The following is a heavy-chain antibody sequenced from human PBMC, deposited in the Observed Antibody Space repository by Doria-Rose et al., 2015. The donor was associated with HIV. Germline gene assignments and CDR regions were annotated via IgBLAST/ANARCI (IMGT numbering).Heavy chain of an antibody. Sequence: QVQLQESGPGLVKPSQTLSLTCTVSGGSISSGGYYWSWIRQHPGEGLEWIGYIYYSGSTYYNPSLKSRVTISVDTSKNQFSLKLSSVTAADTAAYYCAREGWASDKGVWFDSWGQGTLVTVSS. CDR2: IYYSGST. J-gene: IGHJ5*01. CDR3: AREGWASDKGVWFDS. V-gene: IGHV4-31*03. CDR1: GGSISSGGYY. D-gene: IGHD3-10*01.